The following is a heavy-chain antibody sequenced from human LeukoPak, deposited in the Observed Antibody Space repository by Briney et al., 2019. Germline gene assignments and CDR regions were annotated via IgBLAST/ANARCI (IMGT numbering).Heavy chain of an antibody. J-gene: IGHJ4*01. V-gene: IGHV1-2*02. CDR1: GYTFTGYY. CDR3: AREYSGGNFDY. CDR2: INPNSGGT. Sequence: ASVKVSCKASGYTFTGYYMHWVRQAPGQGLEWMGWINPNSGGTNYAQKFQGRVTMTRDTSISTAYMELSSLRSEDTAVYYCAREYSGGNFDYWGQGTLVTVSS. D-gene: IGHD2-15*01.